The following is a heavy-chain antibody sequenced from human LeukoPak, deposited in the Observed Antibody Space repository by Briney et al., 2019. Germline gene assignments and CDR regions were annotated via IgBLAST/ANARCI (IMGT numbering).Heavy chain of an antibody. Sequence: PGRSLRLSCAASGFTFRSFAMHWVRQAPGKGLEWVAVVSTDGSNQYYADSVKGRFTISRDNSKNTLYLQMDSLRVEDTAVYYCAKELAPYYQLHQDWGQGTLVTVSS. CDR2: VSTDGSNQ. CDR3: AKELAPYYQLHQD. CDR1: GFTFRSFA. J-gene: IGHJ4*02. D-gene: IGHD2-2*01. V-gene: IGHV3-30-3*01.